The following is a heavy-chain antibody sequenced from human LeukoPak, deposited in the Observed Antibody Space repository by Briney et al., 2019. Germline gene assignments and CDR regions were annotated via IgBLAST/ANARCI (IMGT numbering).Heavy chain of an antibody. Sequence: GASVKVSCKASGYPFTDYHIHWVRQAPGQGLDWLGRINVDSGDTIYAPKLRGRVTMTRDTTITTAHMELTRLTSDDTAMYYCAGLGSTLEERIDTWGQGTPVTVSS. CDR2: INVDSGDT. J-gene: IGHJ5*02. D-gene: IGHD1-1*01. CDR1: GYPFTDYH. CDR3: AGLGSTLEERIDT. V-gene: IGHV1-2*02.